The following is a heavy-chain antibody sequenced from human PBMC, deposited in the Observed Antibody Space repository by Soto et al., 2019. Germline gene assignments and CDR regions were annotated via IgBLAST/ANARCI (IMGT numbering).Heavy chain of an antibody. CDR2: INSDGSST. D-gene: IGHD3-10*01. V-gene: IGHV3-74*01. CDR3: ASAYYYCSGSYSGDYYYYYMDV. J-gene: IGHJ6*03. CDR1: GFTFSSYW. Sequence: GGSLRLSCAASGFTFSSYWMHWVRQAPGKGLVWVSRINSDGSSTSYADSVKGRFTISRDNAKNTLYLQMNSLRAEDTAVYYCASAYYYCSGSYSGDYYYYYMDVWGKGTTVTVSS.